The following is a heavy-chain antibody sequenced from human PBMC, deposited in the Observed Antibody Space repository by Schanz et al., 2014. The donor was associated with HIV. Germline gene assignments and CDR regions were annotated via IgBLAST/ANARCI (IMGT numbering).Heavy chain of an antibody. V-gene: IGHV3-30*19. J-gene: IGHJ6*02. CDR2: ISYDGRNK. Sequence: QVQLVESGGGVVQPGRSLRLSCVASGFSFNNYGMHWVRQAPGKGLEWVAVISYDGRNKYQAASVKGRFTVSRDNAKNTVYLQMKSLRVEDTAVYYCAREREESIAYYYYGMDVWGQGTTVTVSS. D-gene: IGHD1-26*01. CDR1: GFSFNNYG. CDR3: AREREESIAYYYYGMDV.